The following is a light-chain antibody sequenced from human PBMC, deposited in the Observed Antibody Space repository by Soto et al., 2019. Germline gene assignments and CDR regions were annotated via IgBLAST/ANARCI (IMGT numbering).Light chain of an antibody. Sequence: MAQSRSTLSVSPWERATLSCRASQSISSNLAWFQQKPGQAPRLLIYDASTMATGFPARFSGSGSGTEFTLTISSLQSEDFAVYYCQQYNNWPLTFGGGTKVDI. CDR1: QSISSN. CDR2: DAS. J-gene: IGKJ4*01. V-gene: IGKV3-15*01. CDR3: QQYNNWPLT.